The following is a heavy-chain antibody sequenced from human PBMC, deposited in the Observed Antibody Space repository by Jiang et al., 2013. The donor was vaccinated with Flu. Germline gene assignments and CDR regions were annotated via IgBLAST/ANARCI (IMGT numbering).Heavy chain of an antibody. CDR1: GGSISSSSYY. J-gene: IGHJ4*02. V-gene: IGHV4-39*07. D-gene: IGHD3-22*01. CDR3: ARHWGYSGYYGTDY. Sequence: PGLVKPSETLSLTCTVSGGSISSSSYYWGWIRQPPGKGLEWIGSIYYSGITNYNPSLKSRVTISVDTSKNQFSLKLSSVTAADTAVYYCARHWGYSGYYGTDYWGQGTLVTVSS. CDR2: IYYSGIT.